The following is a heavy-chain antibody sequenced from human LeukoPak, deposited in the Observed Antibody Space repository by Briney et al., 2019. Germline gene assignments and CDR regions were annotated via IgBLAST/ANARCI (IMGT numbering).Heavy chain of an antibody. CDR2: IVPIIGTA. J-gene: IGHJ4*02. CDR1: GGTFHSYI. CDR3: ARDQRPSCLGGICYSGDY. D-gene: IGHD2-15*01. V-gene: IGHV1-69*01. Sequence: AASVKVSCKASGGTFHSYIVTWVRQAPGQGLEWMGGIVPIIGTANYAQKFQGRVTITADDSTSTAYMELRSLRSEDTAIYYCARDQRPSCLGGICYSGDYWGQGTLVTVTS.